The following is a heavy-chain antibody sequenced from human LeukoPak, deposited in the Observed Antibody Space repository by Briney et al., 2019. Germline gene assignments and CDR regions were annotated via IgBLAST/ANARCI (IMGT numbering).Heavy chain of an antibody. D-gene: IGHD6-6*01. J-gene: IGHJ4*02. CDR3: ARYSSSSGPFDY. CDR2: IIPIFGTA. V-gene: IGHV1-69*13. Sequence: ASVKVSCKASGGTFSSYAISWVRQAPGQGLEWMGGIIPIFGTANYAQKFQGRVTITADESTSTAYMELSSLRSEGTAVYYCARYSSSSGPFDYWGQGTLVTVSS. CDR1: GGTFSSYA.